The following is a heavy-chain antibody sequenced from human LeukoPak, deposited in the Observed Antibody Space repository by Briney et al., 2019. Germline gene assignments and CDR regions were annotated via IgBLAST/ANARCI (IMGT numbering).Heavy chain of an antibody. D-gene: IGHD7-27*01. J-gene: IGHJ6*03. CDR3: AKVLGKSYYYYYMDV. Sequence: GGSLRLSCAASGFTFSSYAMSWVRQAPGKGLEWVSAISGSGGSTYYADSVKGRFTISRDNSKNTLYLQMNSLRAEDTAIYYCAKVLGKSYYYYYMDVWGKGTTVTVSS. V-gene: IGHV3-23*01. CDR2: ISGSGGST. CDR1: GFTFSSYA.